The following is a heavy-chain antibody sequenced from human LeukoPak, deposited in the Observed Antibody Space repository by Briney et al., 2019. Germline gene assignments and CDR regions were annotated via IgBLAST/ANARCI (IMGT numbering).Heavy chain of an antibody. CDR2: IISIFGTA. D-gene: IGHD4-23*01. Sequence: SVKVSCKASGGTFSSYAISWVRQAPGQGLEWMGGIISIFGTANYAQKFQGRVTITADKSTSTAYMELSSLRSEDTAVYYCARDPYYGGNSGYYYYYMDVWGKGTTVTVSS. CDR3: ARDPYYGGNSGYYYYYMDV. V-gene: IGHV1-69*06. CDR1: GGTFSSYA. J-gene: IGHJ6*03.